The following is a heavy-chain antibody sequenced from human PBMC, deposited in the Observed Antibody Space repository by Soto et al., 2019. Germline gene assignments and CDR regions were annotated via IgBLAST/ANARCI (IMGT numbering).Heavy chain of an antibody. CDR2: MYYSGSA. J-gene: IGHJ4*02. D-gene: IGHD1-26*01. V-gene: IGHV4-59*01. Sequence: SETLSLTCTVSGASISIYYWTWIRQPPGKGLEWIGYMYYSGSANYNPSLRSRVTISVDTSKNQFSLNLNSVTAADTAVYYCAREYPVHSAYFDYWGQGILVTVS. CDR3: AREYPVHSAYFDY. CDR1: GASISIYY.